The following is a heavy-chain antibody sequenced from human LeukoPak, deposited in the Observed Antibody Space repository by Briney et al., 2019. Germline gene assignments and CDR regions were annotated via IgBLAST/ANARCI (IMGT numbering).Heavy chain of an antibody. J-gene: IGHJ2*01. Sequence: PGGSLRLSCAASGFTFSSYAMRWVRQAPGKGLEWVSAISGSGGSTYYADSVKGRFTISRDNSKNTLYLQMNSLRAEDTAVYYCAKDHLFYGDYQGGYFDLWGRGTLVTVSS. CDR1: GFTFSSYA. CDR3: AKDHLFYGDYQGGYFDL. V-gene: IGHV3-23*01. D-gene: IGHD4-17*01. CDR2: ISGSGGST.